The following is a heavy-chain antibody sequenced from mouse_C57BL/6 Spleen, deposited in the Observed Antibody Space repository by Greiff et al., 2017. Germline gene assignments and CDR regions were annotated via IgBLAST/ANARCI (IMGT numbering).Heavy chain of an antibody. CDR3: AGDYDEYFDV. D-gene: IGHD2-4*01. CDR2: ISYDGSN. J-gene: IGHJ1*03. V-gene: IGHV3-6*01. CDR1: GYSITSGYY. Sequence: ESGPGLVKPSQSLSLTCSVTGYSITSGYYWNWIRQFPGNKLEWMGYISYDGSNNYNQSLKNRISITLDTTKNQCFLKLNSVTTEDTATYYGAGDYDEYFDVWGTGTTVTVSS.